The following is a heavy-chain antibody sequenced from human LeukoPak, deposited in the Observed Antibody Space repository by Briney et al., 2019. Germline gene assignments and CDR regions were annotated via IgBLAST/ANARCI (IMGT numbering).Heavy chain of an antibody. CDR2: INHSGST. D-gene: IGHD3-10*01. V-gene: IGHV4-34*01. J-gene: IGHJ4*02. CDR1: GGSFSGYY. Sequence: SETLSLTCAVYGGSFSGYYWSWIRQPPGKGLEWIGEINHSGSTNYNPSLKSRVTISVGTSKNQFSLKLSSVTAADTAVYYCARGQGSGSYYNGVDYWGRGTLVTVSS. CDR3: ARGQGSGSYYNGVDY.